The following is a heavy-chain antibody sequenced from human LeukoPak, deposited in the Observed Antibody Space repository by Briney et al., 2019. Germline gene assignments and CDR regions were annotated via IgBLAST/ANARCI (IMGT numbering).Heavy chain of an antibody. Sequence: GGSLRLSCAASGFSFSTSWMTWVRQAPGKGLEWVANINQDGSEIYYVDSVKGRFTISRDNAKNSLYLQMNSLRAEDTAVYYCARAGLWLCPDYWGQGTQVTVSS. D-gene: IGHD2-2*01. CDR1: GFSFSTSW. CDR3: ARAGLWLCPDY. V-gene: IGHV3-7*05. CDR2: INQDGSEI. J-gene: IGHJ4*02.